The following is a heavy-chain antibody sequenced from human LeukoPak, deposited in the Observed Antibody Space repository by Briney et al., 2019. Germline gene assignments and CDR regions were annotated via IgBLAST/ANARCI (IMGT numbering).Heavy chain of an antibody. CDR1: GFTFSSYS. CDR2: ISSSSSTI. CDR3: AREGVGAFDI. J-gene: IGHJ3*02. Sequence: PGGSLRLSCAASGFTFSSYSMNWVRQAPGKGLEWVSYISSSSSTIYYADSVKGRFTISRDNSKNTLYLQMNSLRAEDTAVYYCAREGVGAFDIWGQGTMVTVSS. D-gene: IGHD3-16*01. V-gene: IGHV3-48*01.